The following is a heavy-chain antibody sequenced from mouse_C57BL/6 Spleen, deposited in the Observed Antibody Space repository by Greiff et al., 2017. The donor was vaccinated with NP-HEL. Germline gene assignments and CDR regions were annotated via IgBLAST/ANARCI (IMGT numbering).Heavy chain of an antibody. V-gene: IGHV1-4*01. Sequence: QVQLQQSGAELARPGASVKMSCKASGYTFTSYTMHWVKQRPGQGLEWIGYINPSSGYTKYNQKFKDKATLTADKSSSTAYMQLSSLTSEDSAVYYCARGGLYWYFDVWGTGTTVTVSS. CDR3: ARGGLYWYFDV. CDR2: INPSSGYT. D-gene: IGHD3-3*01. CDR1: GYTFTSYT. J-gene: IGHJ1*03.